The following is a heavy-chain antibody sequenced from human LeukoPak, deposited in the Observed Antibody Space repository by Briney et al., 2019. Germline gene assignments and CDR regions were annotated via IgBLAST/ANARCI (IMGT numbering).Heavy chain of an antibody. CDR2: ISYTGST. V-gene: IGHV4-30-4*01. CDR1: GGSISSGDYF. J-gene: IGHJ6*02. CDR3: ARALSSSYYYAMDV. Sequence: SETLSLTCTVSGGSISSGDYFWTWIRQPLGKGLEWIGYISYTGSTYYNPSLKSRVSISVDTSTNHFSLKMSSVTAADTAVYYCARALSSSYYYAMDVWGQGTTVTVSS. D-gene: IGHD6-6*01.